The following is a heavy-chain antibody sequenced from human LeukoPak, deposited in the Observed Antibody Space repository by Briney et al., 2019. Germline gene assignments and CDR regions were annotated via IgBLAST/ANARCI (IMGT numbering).Heavy chain of an antibody. CDR1: GFTFSSYA. J-gene: IGHJ3*02. Sequence: GGSLRLSCAASGFTFSSYAMSWVRQAPGKGLEWVSAISGSGGSTYYADSVKGRFTISRDNSKNTLYLQMNSLRAEDTAVYYCEKDFGIPMIVVVLDAFDIWGQGTMVTVSS. CDR2: ISGSGGST. V-gene: IGHV3-23*01. CDR3: EKDFGIPMIVVVLDAFDI. D-gene: IGHD3-22*01.